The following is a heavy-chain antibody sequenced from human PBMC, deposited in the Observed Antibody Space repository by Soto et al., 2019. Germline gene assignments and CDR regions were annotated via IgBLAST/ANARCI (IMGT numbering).Heavy chain of an antibody. CDR2: ISAYNGNT. Sequence: QVQLVQSGAEVKKPGASVKVSCKASGYTFTSYGISWVRQAPGQGLEWMGWISAYNGNTNYAQKLQGRVTMTTDTYTGTAYMELRSLRSDGTAVYYCGREVGRVAGTRWFDPWGQGTLVTVSS. J-gene: IGHJ5*02. V-gene: IGHV1-18*01. D-gene: IGHD6-19*01. CDR1: GYTFTSYG. CDR3: GREVGRVAGTRWFDP.